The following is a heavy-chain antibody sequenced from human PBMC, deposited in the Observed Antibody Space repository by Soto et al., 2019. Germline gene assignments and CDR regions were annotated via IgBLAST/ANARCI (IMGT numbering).Heavy chain of an antibody. CDR3: ARQQAIAVAGTNYYYGMDV. D-gene: IGHD6-19*01. Sequence: GASLKISCKGSGYSFTSYWIGWVRQMPGKGLEWMGIIYPGDSDTRYSPSFQGQVTISADKSISTAYLQWSSLKASDTAMYYCARQQAIAVAGTNYYYGMDVWGQGTTVTVSS. J-gene: IGHJ6*02. CDR2: IYPGDSDT. V-gene: IGHV5-51*01. CDR1: GYSFTSYW.